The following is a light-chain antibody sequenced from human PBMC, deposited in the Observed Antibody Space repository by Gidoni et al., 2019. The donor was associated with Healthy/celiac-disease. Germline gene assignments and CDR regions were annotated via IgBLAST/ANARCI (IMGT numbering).Light chain of an antibody. CDR3: QQRSNWPPYT. V-gene: IGKV3-11*01. Sequence: EIVLTQSPVTLSLSPGERATLSCRASQSVSSYLAWYQQKPGQAPRLLIDDASNRATGIPARFSGSGSGTDFTLTISSLEPEDFAVYYCQQRSNWPPYTFGQGTKVEIK. CDR2: DAS. J-gene: IGKJ2*01. CDR1: QSVSSY.